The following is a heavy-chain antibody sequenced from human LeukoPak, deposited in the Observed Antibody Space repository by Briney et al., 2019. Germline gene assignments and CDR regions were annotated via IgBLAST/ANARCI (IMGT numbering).Heavy chain of an antibody. J-gene: IGHJ4*02. V-gene: IGHV4-4*07. Sequence: SETLSLTCSVSGGSISSNYWTWIRQPAGKGLECIGRIYTSGSTNNNPSLKSRVTMSLDTSKNQLSLKLTSVTAADTAVYYCARVGDTAMASVSWWGQGTLVTVSS. CDR2: IYTSGST. CDR3: ARVGDTAMASVSW. D-gene: IGHD5-18*01. CDR1: GGSISSNY.